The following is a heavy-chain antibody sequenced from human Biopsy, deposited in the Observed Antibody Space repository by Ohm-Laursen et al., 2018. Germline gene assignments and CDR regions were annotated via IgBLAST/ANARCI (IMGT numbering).Heavy chain of an antibody. CDR1: GDSVSSGSFY. CDR2: IYDRGSTA. D-gene: IGHD6-19*01. CDR3: ARGMRSSGWPYFDS. J-gene: IGHJ4*02. Sequence: SDTLSLTCTVSGDSVSSGSFYWTWIRQPPGQGLEYIGYIYDRGSTANYNPSLESRVTMSVDVPKNQFSLKLSPVTAADTAIYYCARGMRSSGWPYFDSWGQGTLVTVSS. V-gene: IGHV4-61*01.